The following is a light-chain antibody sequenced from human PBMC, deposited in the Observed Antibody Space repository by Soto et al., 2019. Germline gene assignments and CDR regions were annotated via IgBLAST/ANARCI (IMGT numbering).Light chain of an antibody. CDR1: SSNIGNKY. CDR3: GTWDSNLSAGV. V-gene: IGLV1-51*01. Sequence: QSVLTQPPSVSAAPGQKVTISCSGSSSNIGNKYVSWYQQVPGTAPKLLIYDNTKRPSGIPDRFSGSKSGTSATLGITGLQTWDEADYYCGTWDSNLSAGVFGGGTKLTVL. CDR2: DNT. J-gene: IGLJ2*01.